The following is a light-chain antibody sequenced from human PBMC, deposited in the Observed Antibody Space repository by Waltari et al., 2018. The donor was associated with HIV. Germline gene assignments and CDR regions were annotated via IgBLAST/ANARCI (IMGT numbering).Light chain of an antibody. CDR3: QQATSFPHT. V-gene: IGKV1-12*01. CDR2: AAS. Sequence: IQMTQSPSYVSVSVGGGVSISCRASQNIGRSLAWYQLKPGKAPKLLVYAASRLNDGVPARFHATGSRANFTLDINNLQSEDVAIYVCQQATSFPHTFG. J-gene: IGKJ2*01. CDR1: QNIGRS.